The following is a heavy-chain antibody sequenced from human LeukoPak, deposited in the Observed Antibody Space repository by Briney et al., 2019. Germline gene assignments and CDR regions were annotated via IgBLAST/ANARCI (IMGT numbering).Heavy chain of an antibody. Sequence: ASAKVSCKASGYTFTSYYMHWVRQAPGQGLEWMGIINPSGGSTSYAQKFQGRVTMTRDTSTSTVYMELSSLRSEDTAVYYCAKGIRITIFGVAPRWFDPWGQGTLVTVSS. CDR3: AKGIRITIFGVAPRWFDP. D-gene: IGHD3-3*01. CDR2: INPSGGST. CDR1: GYTFTSYY. V-gene: IGHV1-46*01. J-gene: IGHJ5*02.